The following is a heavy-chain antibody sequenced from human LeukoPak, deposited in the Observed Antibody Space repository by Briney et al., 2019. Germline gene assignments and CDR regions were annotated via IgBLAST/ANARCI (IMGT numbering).Heavy chain of an antibody. V-gene: IGHV3-9*01. Sequence: GRSLRLSCAASGFTFDDYAMHWVRQAPGKGLEWVSGISWNSGSIGYADSVKGRFTISRDNSKNTLYLQMNSLRAEDTAVYYCAKDKNTMIVVVRDIDYWGQGTLVTVSS. CDR3: AKDKNTMIVVVRDIDY. CDR1: GFTFDDYA. J-gene: IGHJ4*02. CDR2: ISWNSGSI. D-gene: IGHD3-22*01.